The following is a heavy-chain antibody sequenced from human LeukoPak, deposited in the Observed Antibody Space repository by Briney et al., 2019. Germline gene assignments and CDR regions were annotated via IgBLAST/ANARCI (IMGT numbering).Heavy chain of an antibody. J-gene: IGHJ3*02. CDR1: GFTFSSYG. D-gene: IGHD3-22*01. V-gene: IGHV3-33*01. Sequence: PGGSLRLSCAASGFTFSSYGMHWVRQAPGKGLEWVAVIWYDGSNKYYADSVKGRFTISRDNSKNTLYLQMNSLRAEDTAVYYCARGEGDYYDSSAPPAFDIWGQGTMVTVSS. CDR3: ARGEGDYYDSSAPPAFDI. CDR2: IWYDGSNK.